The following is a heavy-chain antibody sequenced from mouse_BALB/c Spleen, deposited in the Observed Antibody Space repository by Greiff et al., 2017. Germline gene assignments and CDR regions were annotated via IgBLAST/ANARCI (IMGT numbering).Heavy chain of an antibody. CDR3: ARDPYDYDGYWYFDV. CDR1: GFNIKDTY. J-gene: IGHJ1*01. CDR2: IDPANGNT. D-gene: IGHD2-4*01. Sequence: VQLQQSGAELVKPGASVKLSCTASGFNIKDTYMHWVKQRPEQGLEWIGRIDPANGNTKYDPKFQGKATITADTSSNTAYLQLSSLTSEDTAVYYCARDPYDYDGYWYFDVWGAGTTVTVSS. V-gene: IGHV14-3*02.